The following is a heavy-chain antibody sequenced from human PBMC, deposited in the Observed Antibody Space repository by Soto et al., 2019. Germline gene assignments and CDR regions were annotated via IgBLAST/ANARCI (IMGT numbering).Heavy chain of an antibody. CDR1: GFTFSSYE. CDR3: ARVIRGYSYGTDAFDI. Sequence: GGSLRLSCAASGFTFSSYEMNWVRQAPGKGLEWVSYISSSGSTIYYADSVKGRFTISRDNAKNSLYLQMNSLRAEDTAVYYCARVIRGYSYGTDAFDIWGQGTMVTVSS. CDR2: ISSSGSTI. V-gene: IGHV3-48*03. J-gene: IGHJ3*02. D-gene: IGHD5-18*01.